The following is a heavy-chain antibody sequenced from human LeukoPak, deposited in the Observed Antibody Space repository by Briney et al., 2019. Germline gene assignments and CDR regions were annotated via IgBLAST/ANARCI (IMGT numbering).Heavy chain of an antibody. V-gene: IGHV3-21*01. Sequence: GGSLRLSCAASGFAFSSYSMNWVRQAPGKGLEWVSSISSSSSYIYYADSVKGRFTISRDNAKNSLYPQMNSLRAEDTAVYYCARDLPYEEQQLTYFDYWGQGTLVTVSS. D-gene: IGHD6-13*01. CDR1: GFAFSSYS. J-gene: IGHJ4*02. CDR2: ISSSSSYI. CDR3: ARDLPYEEQQLTYFDY.